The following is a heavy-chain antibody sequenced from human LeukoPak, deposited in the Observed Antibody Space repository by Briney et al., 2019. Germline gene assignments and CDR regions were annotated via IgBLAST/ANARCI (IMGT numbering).Heavy chain of an antibody. CDR3: ARNPVAGFDY. J-gene: IGHJ4*02. CDR1: GGSISSSSYY. CDR2: IDYSGST. D-gene: IGHD6-19*01. V-gene: IGHV4-39*01. Sequence: PSETLSLTCTVTGGSISSSSYYWRWIRHPPGKGLEWIASIDYSGSTYYNPSLKSRVTMFLDTSKNQFSLRLSSVTAADTAVYYCARNPVAGFDYWGQGALVTVSS.